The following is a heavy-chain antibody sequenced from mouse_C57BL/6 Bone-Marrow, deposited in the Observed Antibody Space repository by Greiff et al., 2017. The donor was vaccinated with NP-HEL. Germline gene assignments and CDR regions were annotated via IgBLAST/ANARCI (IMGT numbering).Heavy chain of an antibody. D-gene: IGHD1-1*01. Sequence: VQLQQPGAELVKPGASVKLSCKASGYTFTSYWMHWVKQRPGQGLEWIGMIHPNSGSTNYNEKFKSKATLTVDKSSSTAYMQLSSLTSEDSAVYYCARKGGYYGSSLYWYFDVWGTGTTVTVSS. V-gene: IGHV1-64*01. CDR3: ARKGGYYGSSLYWYFDV. CDR1: GYTFTSYW. CDR2: IHPNSGST. J-gene: IGHJ1*03.